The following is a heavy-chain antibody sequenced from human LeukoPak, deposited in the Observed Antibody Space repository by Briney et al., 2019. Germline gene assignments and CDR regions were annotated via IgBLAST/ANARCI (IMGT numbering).Heavy chain of an antibody. CDR2: ISGSGGST. V-gene: IGHV3-23*01. CDR3: AKVEITMVRGVPWPHGGY. Sequence: GGSLRLSCAASGFTFSSYAMSWVRQAPGKGLEWVSAISGSGGSTYYADSVKGRFTISRDNSKNTLYLQMNSLRAEDTAVYYCAKVEITMVRGVPWPHGGYWGQGTLVTVSS. CDR1: GFTFSSYA. J-gene: IGHJ4*02. D-gene: IGHD3-10*01.